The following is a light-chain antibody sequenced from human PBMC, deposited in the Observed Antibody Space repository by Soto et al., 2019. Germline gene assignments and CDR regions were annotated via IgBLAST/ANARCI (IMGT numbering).Light chain of an antibody. CDR2: KAS. CDR1: QSVSSG. Sequence: DIHVTHTPSTLSASVGDRVTITCRASQSVSSGLAWYQQKPEKAPKLLIYKASSLESGVPSRFSGSGSGTEFTLTISSLQADDVATYDWQEDNTYSWTFGQGTKVDIK. J-gene: IGKJ1*01. V-gene: IGKV1-5*03. CDR3: QEDNTYSWT.